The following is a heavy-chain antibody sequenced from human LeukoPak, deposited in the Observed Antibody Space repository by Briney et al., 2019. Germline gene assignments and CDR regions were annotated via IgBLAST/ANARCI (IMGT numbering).Heavy chain of an antibody. CDR2: INHSGST. CDR3: ARLLKTWIQRGNWFDP. J-gene: IGHJ5*02. V-gene: IGHV4-34*01. CDR1: GGSFSGYY. Sequence: KPSETLSLTCAVYGGSFSGYYWSWIRQPPGKGLEWIGEINHSGSTNYNPSLKSRVTISVDTSKNQFSLKLSSVTAADTAVYYCARLLKTWIQRGNWFDPWGQGTLVTVSS. D-gene: IGHD5-18*01.